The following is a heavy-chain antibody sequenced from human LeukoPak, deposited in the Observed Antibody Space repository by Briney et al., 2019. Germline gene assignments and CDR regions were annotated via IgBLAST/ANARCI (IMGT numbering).Heavy chain of an antibody. V-gene: IGHV3-64*01. J-gene: IGHJ3*02. CDR3: ARGGYNWNHGVFDI. CDR2: ISSNGGST. D-gene: IGHD1-14*01. Sequence: GGSLRLSCAASGFTFSSYAMHWVRQAPGKGLEYVSAISSNGGSTYYANSVKGRFTISRDNSKNTLYLQMGSLRAEDMAVYYCARGGYNWNHGVFDIWGQGTMVTVSS. CDR1: GFTFSSYA.